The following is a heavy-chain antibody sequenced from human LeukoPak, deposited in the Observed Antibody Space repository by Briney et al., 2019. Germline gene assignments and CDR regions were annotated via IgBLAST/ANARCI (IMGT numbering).Heavy chain of an antibody. Sequence: GASVKVSCEASGGTFSSYAISWVRQAPGQGLEWMGGIIPIFGTANYAQKFQGRVTITADESTSTAYMELSSLRSEDTAVYYCASSSAPGGYDFRFDYWGQGTLVTVSS. D-gene: IGHD5-12*01. CDR2: IIPIFGTA. CDR1: GGTFSSYA. V-gene: IGHV1-69*13. J-gene: IGHJ4*02. CDR3: ASSSAPGGYDFRFDY.